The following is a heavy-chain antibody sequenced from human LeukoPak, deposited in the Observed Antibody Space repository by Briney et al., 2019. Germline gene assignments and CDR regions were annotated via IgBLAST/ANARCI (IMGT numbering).Heavy chain of an antibody. CDR1: GGSISSYY. V-gene: IGHV4-59*01. CDR2: IYYSGST. CDR3: ARDRRLYSSSSYYYYYGMDV. Sequence: SETLSLTCTVSGGSISSYYWSWIRQPPGKGLEWIGYIYYSGSTNYNPSLKSRVTISVDTSKNQFSLKLSSVTAADTAVYCCARDRRLYSSSSYYYYYGMDVWGQGTTVTVSS. D-gene: IGHD6-6*01. J-gene: IGHJ6*02.